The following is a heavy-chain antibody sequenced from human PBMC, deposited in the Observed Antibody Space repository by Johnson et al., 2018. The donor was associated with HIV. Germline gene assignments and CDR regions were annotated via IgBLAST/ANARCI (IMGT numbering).Heavy chain of an antibody. CDR3: ARDPDVTPGAFDI. CDR1: GFTVSSNY. Sequence: VQLVESGGGLVQPGGSLRLSCAASGFTVSSNYMTWVRQAPGKRLEWVSVIYSGGSTKYADSVKGRFIISRDTSKNRVFLQMNSLRAEDTAVYYCARDPDVTPGAFDIWGQGTMVTVSS. D-gene: IGHD2-15*01. J-gene: IGHJ3*02. V-gene: IGHV3-66*01. CDR2: IYSGGST.